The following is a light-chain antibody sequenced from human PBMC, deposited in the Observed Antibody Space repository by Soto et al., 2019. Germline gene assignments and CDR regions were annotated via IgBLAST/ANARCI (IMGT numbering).Light chain of an antibody. CDR2: DAS. J-gene: IGKJ4*01. CDR1: QSVSANY. CDR3: QQYSSTRQVT. V-gene: IGKV3-20*01. Sequence: ESVLTQSPGTLPVSPGDTVTLSCRASQSVSANYLAWYQQKPGQAPRLLIYDASSRATTTPDRFSGGGSGTDFTLTIRRLEPEDFAVYYCQQYSSTRQVTFGGGTKGEIK.